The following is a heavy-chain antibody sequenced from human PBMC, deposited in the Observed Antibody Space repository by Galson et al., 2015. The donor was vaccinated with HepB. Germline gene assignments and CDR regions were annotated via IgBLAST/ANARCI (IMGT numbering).Heavy chain of an antibody. CDR3: ARDSSWDYYYYGMDV. CDR1: GFTFSSYS. D-gene: IGHD6-13*01. V-gene: IGHV3-48*02. J-gene: IGHJ6*02. CDR2: ISSSSSTI. Sequence: SLRLSCAASGFTFSSYSMNWVRQAPGKGLEWVSYISSSSSTIYYADSVKGRFTISRDNAKNSLYLQMNSLRDEDTAVYYCARDSSWDYYYYGMDVWGQGTTVTVSS.